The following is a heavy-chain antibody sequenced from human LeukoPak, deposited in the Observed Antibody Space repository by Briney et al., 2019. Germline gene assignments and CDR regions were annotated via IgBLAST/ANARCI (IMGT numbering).Heavy chain of an antibody. CDR1: GGSISSSSYY. Sequence: IPSETLSLTCTVSGGSISSSSYYWGWIRQPPGKGLEWIGSIYYSGSTYYNPSLKSRVTISVDTSKNQFSLKLSSVTAADTAVYYCARPRCSSTSCYAPFDYWGQGTLVTVSS. CDR2: IYYSGST. J-gene: IGHJ4*02. D-gene: IGHD2-2*01. V-gene: IGHV4-39*01. CDR3: ARPRCSSTSCYAPFDY.